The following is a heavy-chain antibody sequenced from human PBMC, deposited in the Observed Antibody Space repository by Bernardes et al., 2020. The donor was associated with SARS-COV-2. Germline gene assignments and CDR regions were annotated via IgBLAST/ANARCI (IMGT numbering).Heavy chain of an antibody. CDR3: ARVLGQWLATGGWYFDL. J-gene: IGHJ2*01. V-gene: IGHV4-31*03. CDR1: GGSISSGGYY. Sequence: SETLSLTCTVSGGSISSGGYYWSWIRQHPGKGLEWIGYIYYSGSTYYNPSLKRRVTISVDTSKNQFSLKLSSVTAADTAVYYCARVLGQWLATGGWYFDLWGRGTLVTVSS. D-gene: IGHD6-19*01. CDR2: IYYSGST.